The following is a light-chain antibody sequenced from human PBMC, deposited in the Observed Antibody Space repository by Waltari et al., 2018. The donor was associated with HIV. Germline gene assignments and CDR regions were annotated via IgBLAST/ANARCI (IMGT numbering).Light chain of an antibody. CDR2: DVS. CDR1: RSDVGGYNY. Sequence: QSALTQPRSLSGAPGQPVTISCTGTRSDVGGYNYVSWYHPHPGNAPKLIIYDVSRRPVALPERLSGYKSGRTASLTSSGLQVDDEADYYCCSYAGIYTWLCGGGTQPTVL. CDR3: CSYAGIYTWL. V-gene: IGLV2-11*01. J-gene: IGLJ3*02.